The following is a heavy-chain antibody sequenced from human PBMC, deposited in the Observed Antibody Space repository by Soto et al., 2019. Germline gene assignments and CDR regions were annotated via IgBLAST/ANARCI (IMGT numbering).Heavy chain of an antibody. Sequence: QVQLVQSGAEVKKPGASVKVSCKASGYTFTSYGISWVRQAPGQGLEWMGWISAYNGNTNYAQKLQGRVTMTTDTSTSTAYMELRSLRSDDTAVYYCARDRVWSHYGGNSDHYFDYWGQGTLVTVSS. D-gene: IGHD4-17*01. CDR3: ARDRVWSHYGGNSDHYFDY. CDR1: GYTFTSYG. CDR2: ISAYNGNT. V-gene: IGHV1-18*04. J-gene: IGHJ4*02.